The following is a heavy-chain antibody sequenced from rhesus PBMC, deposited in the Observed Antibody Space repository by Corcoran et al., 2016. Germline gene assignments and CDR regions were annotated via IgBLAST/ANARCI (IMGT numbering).Heavy chain of an antibody. CDR1: GGSIRSNY. Sequence: QLQLQESGPGLVTPSETLSLTCAVSGGSIRSNYWSWIRQPPGKGLDWIGRISGSGGSTDYNPSLKSRVNISTDTSKNQFALKPSSVTAADTAGYYCARGIITPYFDYWGQGVLVTVSS. D-gene: IGHD1-26*01. V-gene: IGHV4-173*01. CDR3: ARGIITPYFDY. CDR2: ISGSGGST. J-gene: IGHJ4*01.